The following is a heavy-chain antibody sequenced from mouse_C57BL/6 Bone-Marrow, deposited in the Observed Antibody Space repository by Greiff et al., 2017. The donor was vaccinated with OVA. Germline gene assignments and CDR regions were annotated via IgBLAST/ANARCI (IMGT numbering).Heavy chain of an antibody. Sequence: QVQLQQSGAELVKPGASVKISCKASGYAFSSYWMNWVKQRPGKGLEWIGQIYPGDGDTNYNGKFKGKATLTADKSSSTAYMQRSSLTSEDSAVYFCARRGRDAYYFDYWGQGTTLTVSS. CDR2: IYPGDGDT. CDR1: GYAFSSYW. D-gene: IGHD3-3*01. J-gene: IGHJ2*01. CDR3: ARRGRDAYYFDY. V-gene: IGHV1-80*01.